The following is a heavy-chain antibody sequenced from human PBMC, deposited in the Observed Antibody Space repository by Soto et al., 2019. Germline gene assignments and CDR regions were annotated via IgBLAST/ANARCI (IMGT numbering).Heavy chain of an antibody. CDR3: ARACSSNSCYDVFDY. CDR1: GGSISSYY. Sequence: QVQLQESGPGLLKPSEALSLTCTVSGGSISSYYWSWIRQPAGKGQEWIGRIYTSGSTNYNPSLKSRVTMSVDTSKNQFSLKLSSVTAADTAVYYCARACSSNSCYDVFDYWGQGTLVTVSS. D-gene: IGHD2-2*01. V-gene: IGHV4-4*07. CDR2: IYTSGST. J-gene: IGHJ4*02.